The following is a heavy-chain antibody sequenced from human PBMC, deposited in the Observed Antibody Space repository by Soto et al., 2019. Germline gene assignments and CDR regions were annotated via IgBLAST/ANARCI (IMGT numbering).Heavy chain of an antibody. D-gene: IGHD2-21*01. CDR3: ARDRVWIMVVTEGESFHI. CDR2: INAGKGNT. J-gene: IGHJ3*02. V-gene: IGHV1-3*01. Sequence: ASVKVSCKASGYTFTKYIIHWVRQAPGQRLEWMGWINAGKGNTKYSQKFQGRVTITRDTSASKAYMELRSLRSEDTAVYYCARDRVWIMVVTEGESFHIWGPGTIVTV. CDR1: GYTFTKYI.